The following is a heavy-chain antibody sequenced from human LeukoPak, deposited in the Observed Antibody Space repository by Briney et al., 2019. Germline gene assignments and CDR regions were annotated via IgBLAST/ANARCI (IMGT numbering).Heavy chain of an antibody. D-gene: IGHD2-21*02. V-gene: IGHV3-23*01. Sequence: GGSLRLSCAASGFTFSTFAMSWVRQAPGKGLEWVSAINGAGSVTNYADSVKGRFTISRDNSNNTLYLQMSSLRAEDTAVYYCARVVVVTAIHFTLDCWGQGTLVTVSS. CDR2: INGAGSVT. J-gene: IGHJ4*02. CDR3: ARVVVVTAIHFTLDC. CDR1: GFTFSTFA.